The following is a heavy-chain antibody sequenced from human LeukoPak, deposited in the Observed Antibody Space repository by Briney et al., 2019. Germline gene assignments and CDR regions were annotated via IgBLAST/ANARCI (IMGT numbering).Heavy chain of an antibody. D-gene: IGHD5-18*01. CDR2: ISYDGSNQ. CDR1: GGTFSSYT. V-gene: IGHV3-30*04. J-gene: IGHJ4*02. CDR3: AKGTSQLWLTYFDY. Sequence: SCKASGGTFSSYTISWVRQAPGKGLEWVGGISYDGSNQYYADSVKGRFTISRDNSKNTLYLQMNSLRAEDTAVYYCAKGTSQLWLTYFDYWGQGTLATVSS.